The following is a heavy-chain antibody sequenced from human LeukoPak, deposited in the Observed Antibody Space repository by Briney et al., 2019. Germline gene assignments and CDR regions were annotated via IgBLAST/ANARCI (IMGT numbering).Heavy chain of an antibody. CDR2: LKSKGSGGTT. CDR1: GFSFSDAW. V-gene: IGHV3-15*01. J-gene: IGHJ4*02. Sequence: PGGSLRLSCAASGFSFSDAWMSWVRQAPGKGLEWVGRLKSKGSGGTTDYSAPVKGRFTISRDDSENTLYLQMNSLKTEDTAVYYCTTDYMTTVVTVIDYWGQGTLVTVSS. D-gene: IGHD4-23*01. CDR3: TTDYMTTVVTVIDY.